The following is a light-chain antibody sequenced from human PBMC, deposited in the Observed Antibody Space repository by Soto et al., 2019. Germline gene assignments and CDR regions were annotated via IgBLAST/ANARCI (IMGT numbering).Light chain of an antibody. V-gene: IGLV2-8*01. J-gene: IGLJ1*01. Sequence: QSALTQPPSASGSPGQSVTISCTGASSDVGGYNYVSWYQQHPGKAPKLIIYEVSKRPSGVPDRFSGSKSGNTASLTVSGLQADDEADYYCSSYADSNHRLFGTGTKVTVL. CDR2: EVS. CDR3: SSYADSNHRL. CDR1: SSDVGGYNY.